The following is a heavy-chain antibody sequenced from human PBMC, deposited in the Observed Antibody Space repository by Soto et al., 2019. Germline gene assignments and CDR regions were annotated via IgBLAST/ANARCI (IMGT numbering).Heavy chain of an antibody. J-gene: IGHJ4*02. CDR1: AFSFSSYA. V-gene: IGHV3-23*01. Sequence: EVQLLESGGGLVQPGGSLRLSCAASAFSFSSYAMSWVRQAPRKGVEWVSAISGSGGTTYYADSVKGRFTISRDNPKNTLDLQMNSQRAEDTVAYYCANEATVTTYYYFDYWGQGTLVTASS. D-gene: IGHD4-17*01. CDR3: ANEATVTTYYYFDY. CDR2: ISGSGGTT.